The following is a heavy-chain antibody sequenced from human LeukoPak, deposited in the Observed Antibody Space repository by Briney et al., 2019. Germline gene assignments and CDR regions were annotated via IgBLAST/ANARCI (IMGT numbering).Heavy chain of an antibody. D-gene: IGHD6-13*01. CDR2: ISYDGSNK. Sequence: GGSLSLSCAASGFTFSSCAMHWVRQAPGKGLEWVAVISYDGSNKYYADSVKGRFTISRDNSKNTLYLQTNSLRAEDTAVYYCARDRGIAGPLIWGQGTMVTVSS. CDR3: ARDRGIAGPLI. CDR1: GFTFSSCA. V-gene: IGHV3-30-3*01. J-gene: IGHJ3*02.